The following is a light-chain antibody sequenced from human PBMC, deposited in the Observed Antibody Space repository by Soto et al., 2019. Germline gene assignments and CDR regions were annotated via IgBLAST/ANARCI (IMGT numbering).Light chain of an antibody. Sequence: QSALTQPASVSGSPGQSITISCTGTSSDVGSYNLVSWYQQHPGKAPKLMIYEVSKRPSGVSNRFSGSKSGNTASLTISGFQAEDEADYYCCSYVGSSTYVFGTGTKVTVL. CDR2: EVS. J-gene: IGLJ1*01. V-gene: IGLV2-23*02. CDR3: CSYVGSSTYV. CDR1: SSDVGSYNL.